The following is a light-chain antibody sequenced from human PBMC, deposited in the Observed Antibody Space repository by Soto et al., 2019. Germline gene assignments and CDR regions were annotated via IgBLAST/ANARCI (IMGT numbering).Light chain of an antibody. V-gene: IGLV2-23*02. Sequence: QSALTQPGSVSGSPGQSITISCTGTSSDVGSYNLVSWYQQHPGKAPKLMTYEVSKRPSGVSNRFSGSKSGNTASLTISGLQAEDEADSYCCSYAGTSTFEYLFGTGPKVPVL. J-gene: IGLJ1*01. CDR2: EVS. CDR3: CSYAGTSTFEYL. CDR1: SSDVGSYNL.